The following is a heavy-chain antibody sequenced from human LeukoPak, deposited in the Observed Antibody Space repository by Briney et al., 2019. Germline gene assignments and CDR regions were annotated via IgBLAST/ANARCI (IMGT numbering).Heavy chain of an antibody. J-gene: IGHJ6*02. CDR2: INHSGST. V-gene: IGHV4-34*01. Sequence: KSSETLSLTCAVYGGSFSGYYWSWIRQPPGKGLEWIGEINHSGSTNYNPSLKSRVTISVDTSKNQFSLKLSSVTAADTAVYYCAREQTGLVVVAATGPYYYYGMDVWGQGTTVTVSS. CDR3: AREQTGLVVVAATGPYYYYGMDV. CDR1: GGSFSGYY. D-gene: IGHD2-15*01.